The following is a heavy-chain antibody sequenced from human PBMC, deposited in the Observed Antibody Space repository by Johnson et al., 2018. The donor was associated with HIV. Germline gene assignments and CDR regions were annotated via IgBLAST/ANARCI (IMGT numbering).Heavy chain of an antibody. D-gene: IGHD3-10*01. Sequence: VQLVELGGGLVQPGGSLRLPCAASGFTSSTHCTSWVRQAPGKGLEWVANIEHAGREKYYVDSVKGRFIISRDNAKNSLYLQMNSLSAEDTAVSYCAREGGVTMVDGFDIWGQRTMVTVSS. CDR2: IEHAGREK. CDR1: GFTSSTHC. V-gene: IGHV3-7*05. CDR3: AREGGVTMVDGFDI. J-gene: IGHJ3*02.